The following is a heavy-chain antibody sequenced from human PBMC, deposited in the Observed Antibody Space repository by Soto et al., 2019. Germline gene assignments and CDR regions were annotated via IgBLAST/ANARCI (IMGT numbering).Heavy chain of an antibody. CDR2: IWYDGSNK. Sequence: QVQLVESGGGVVQPGRSLRLSCAASGFTFSSYGMHWVRQAPGKGLEWVAVIWYDGSNKYYADSVKGRFTISRDNSKNTLYLQMNSLRAEDTAVYYCARDGSGWHGDYWGQGTLVTVSS. V-gene: IGHV3-33*01. J-gene: IGHJ4*02. CDR3: ARDGSGWHGDY. CDR1: GFTFSSYG. D-gene: IGHD6-19*01.